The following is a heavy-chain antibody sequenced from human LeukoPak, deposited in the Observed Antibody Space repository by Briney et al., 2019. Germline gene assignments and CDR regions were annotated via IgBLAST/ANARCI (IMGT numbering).Heavy chain of an antibody. CDR2: IYYSGST. V-gene: IGHV4-59*01. Sequence: SETLSLTCTVPGGSISSYYWSWIRQPPGKGLEWIGYIYYSGSTNYNPSLKSRVTISVDTSKNQFSLKLSSVTAADTAVYYCAREEPVGAIDYWGQGTLVTVSS. CDR1: GGSISSYY. D-gene: IGHD1-26*01. CDR3: AREEPVGAIDY. J-gene: IGHJ4*02.